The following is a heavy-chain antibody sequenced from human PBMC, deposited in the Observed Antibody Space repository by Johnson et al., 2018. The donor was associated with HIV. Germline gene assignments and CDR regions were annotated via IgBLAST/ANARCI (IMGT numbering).Heavy chain of an antibody. CDR1: GFSVSNNY. V-gene: IGHV3-53*03. J-gene: IGHJ3*02. D-gene: IGHD1-26*01. CDR2: ISWDGGST. CDR3: AKDLFTEREDDAFDI. Sequence: VQLVESGGGLIQPGGSLGLSCAASGFSVSNNYMNWVRQATVKSLEWVSLISWDGGSTYYAAPVKGRFTVSRDNSKNTLYLQMNSLRAEDTAVYYCAKDLFTEREDDAFDIWGQGTMVTVSS.